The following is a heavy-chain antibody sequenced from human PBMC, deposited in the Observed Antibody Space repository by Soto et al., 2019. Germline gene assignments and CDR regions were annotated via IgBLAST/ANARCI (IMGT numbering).Heavy chain of an antibody. CDR2: IYPGDSDT. Sequence: GESLKISCKGSGYSFTSYWIGWVRQMPGKGLEWMGIIYPGDSDTRYSPSFQGQVTMSADKSISTAYLQWSSLKASDTAMYYCARLGGYSGYEPYYYYGMDVWGQGNTVTVSS. J-gene: IGHJ6*01. D-gene: IGHD5-12*01. V-gene: IGHV5-51*01. CDR3: ARLGGYSGYEPYYYYGMDV. CDR1: GYSFTSYW.